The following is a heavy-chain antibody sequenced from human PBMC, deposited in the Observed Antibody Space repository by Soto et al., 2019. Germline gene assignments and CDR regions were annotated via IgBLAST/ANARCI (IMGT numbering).Heavy chain of an antibody. CDR1: GLTFSSYA. Sequence: GGSLRLSCAASGLTFSSYAMSLVRQAPGKGLEWVSCISGSGGSTYYADSVKGRFTISRDNSKDTLYLQSNSLRAEDTAVYYGAKDQYDSSGYNGPFDQWGQGTMVTVSS. D-gene: IGHD3-22*01. CDR3: AKDQYDSSGYNGPFDQ. V-gene: IGHV3-23*01. J-gene: IGHJ4*02. CDR2: ISGSGGST.